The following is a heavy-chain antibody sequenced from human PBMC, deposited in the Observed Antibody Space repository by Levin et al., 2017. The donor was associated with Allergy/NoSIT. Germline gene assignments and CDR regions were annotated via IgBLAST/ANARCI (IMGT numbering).Heavy chain of an antibody. CDR2: IYSGGST. D-gene: IGHD6-19*01. J-gene: IGHJ4*02. Sequence: LSLTCAASGFPISSNYMSWVRQAPGKGLEWVSVIYSGGSTYYAGSVKGRFTISRDNSKNTLYLQMNNLRAEDTAVYYCAREYRGFSSAWYSLDYWGQGTLVTVSS. CDR1: GFPISSNY. V-gene: IGHV3-53*01. CDR3: AREYRGFSSAWYSLDY.